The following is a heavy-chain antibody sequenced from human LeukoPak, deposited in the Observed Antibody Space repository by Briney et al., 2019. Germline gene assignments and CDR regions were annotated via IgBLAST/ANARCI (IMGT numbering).Heavy chain of an antibody. D-gene: IGHD2-2*01. CDR1: GGSISSYY. CDR2: IFYSGGS. J-gene: IGHJ3*02. Sequence: SGTLSLTCTVSGGSISSYYWAWIRQPPGKGLEWIGYIFYSGGSNYNPSLKSRVTISVDTSKNHFSLKLSSVTAADTAVYYCARLGSTFDIWGQGTMVTVSS. CDR3: ARLGSTFDI. V-gene: IGHV4-59*08.